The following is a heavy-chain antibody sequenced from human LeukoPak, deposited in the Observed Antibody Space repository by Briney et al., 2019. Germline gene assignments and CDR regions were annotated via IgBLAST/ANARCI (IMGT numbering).Heavy chain of an antibody. CDR2: INPNSGGT. Sequence: ASVTVSCKASGYTFTGYYMHWVRQAPGQGLEWMGWINPNSGGTNYAQKFQGRVTMTRDTSISTAYMELSRLRSDDTAVYYCARVPDYYGSGSYYGYWGQGTLVTVSS. CDR3: ARVPDYYGSGSYYGY. V-gene: IGHV1-2*02. CDR1: GYTFTGYY. D-gene: IGHD3-10*01. J-gene: IGHJ4*02.